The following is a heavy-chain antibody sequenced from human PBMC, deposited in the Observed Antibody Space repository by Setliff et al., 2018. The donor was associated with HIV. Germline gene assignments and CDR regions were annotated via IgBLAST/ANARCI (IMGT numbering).Heavy chain of an antibody. J-gene: IGHJ3*02. D-gene: IGHD3-10*01. CDR1: GFTLSDHY. Sequence: HPGGSLRLSCAVSGFTLSDHYMDWVRQAPGKGLEWVGRTRNRANHHTTEYAASVKGRFTISRDDSKNSLNLEMSSLTTEDTALYYCTSVSRITLGRGGGAFDIWGRGTMVTVSS. CDR3: TSVSRITLGRGGGAFDI. CDR2: TRNRANHHTT. V-gene: IGHV3-72*01.